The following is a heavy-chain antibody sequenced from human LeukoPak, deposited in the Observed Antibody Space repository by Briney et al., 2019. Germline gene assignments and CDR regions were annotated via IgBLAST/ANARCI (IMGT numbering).Heavy chain of an antibody. Sequence: GGSLRLSCAASGFTFSSYAMHWVRQAPGKGLEWVAVISYDGSNKYYADSVKGRFTISRDNSKNTLYLQMNSLRAEGTAVYYCAKWEQQMNPEVDYWGQGTLVTVSS. V-gene: IGHV3-30-3*02. D-gene: IGHD1-26*01. J-gene: IGHJ4*02. CDR3: AKWEQQMNPEVDY. CDR2: ISYDGSNK. CDR1: GFTFSSYA.